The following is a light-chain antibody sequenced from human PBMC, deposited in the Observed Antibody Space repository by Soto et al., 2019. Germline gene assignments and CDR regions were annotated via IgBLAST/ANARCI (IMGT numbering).Light chain of an antibody. CDR1: QGISSL. CDR3: QKADSFPLT. V-gene: IGKV1-12*01. J-gene: IGKJ4*01. CDR2: AAS. Sequence: IQMTQSPSSMSASIGDQVTITCRASQGISSLLTWYQQKPGKAPKLLIYAASTLQSGVPSRFSGSGSGTHFTLTISSLQPEDFATYFCQKADSFPLTFGGGTKVDIK.